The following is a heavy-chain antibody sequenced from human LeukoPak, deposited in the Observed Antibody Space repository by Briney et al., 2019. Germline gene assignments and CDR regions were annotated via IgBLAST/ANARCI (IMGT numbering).Heavy chain of an antibody. Sequence: GGSLRLSCAASGFTFSSYNMIWVRQAPGKGLEWVSSITISSTYIYYADSVKGRFTISRDNAKNSLYLQMNSLRAEDTAVYYCAREEAYCAGDCSPAWGQGTPVTVSS. V-gene: IGHV3-21*01. CDR3: AREEAYCAGDCSPA. CDR1: GFTFSSYN. D-gene: IGHD2-21*02. J-gene: IGHJ5*02. CDR2: ITISSTYI.